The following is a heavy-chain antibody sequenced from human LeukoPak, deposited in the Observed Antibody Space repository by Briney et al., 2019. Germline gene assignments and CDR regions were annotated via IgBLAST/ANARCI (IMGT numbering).Heavy chain of an antibody. Sequence: GGSLRLSCVASGFTFSNYAMSWVRQAPEKGLDWVSVISGSAHKIRYADSVKGRFTISRDNSKNTLYLQMNSLRAEDTAVYYCARGRIRVGALDYWGQGTLVTVSS. J-gene: IGHJ4*02. D-gene: IGHD1-26*01. CDR2: ISGSAHKI. CDR3: ARGRIRVGALDY. CDR1: GFTFSNYA. V-gene: IGHV3-23*01.